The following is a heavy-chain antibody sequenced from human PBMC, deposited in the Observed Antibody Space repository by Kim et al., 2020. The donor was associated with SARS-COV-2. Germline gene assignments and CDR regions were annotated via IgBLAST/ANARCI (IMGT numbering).Heavy chain of an antibody. V-gene: IGHV1-18*01. Sequence: ASVKVSCKASGYTFTSYGISWVRQAPGQGLEWMGWISAYNGNTNYAQKLQGRVTMTTDTSTSTAYMELRSLRSDDTAVYYCARYYYGSWSPPFDYWGQGTLVTVSS. J-gene: IGHJ4*02. CDR2: ISAYNGNT. D-gene: IGHD3-10*01. CDR3: ARYYYGSWSPPFDY. CDR1: GYTFTSYG.